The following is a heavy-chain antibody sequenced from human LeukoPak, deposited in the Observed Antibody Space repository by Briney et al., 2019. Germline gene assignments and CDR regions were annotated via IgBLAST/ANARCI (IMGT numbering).Heavy chain of an antibody. D-gene: IGHD5-24*01. Sequence: GGTLRLSCAASGFIFSTYRMSWVRQAPGKGLEWVSLINDSGRRTYYADSVKGRFTVSRDNSKYTLYLQMNSLRVEDTAVYYCASSTYNYDYALDVWGQGTTVTVSS. V-gene: IGHV3-23*01. J-gene: IGHJ6*02. CDR1: GFIFSTYR. CDR3: ASSTYNYDYALDV. CDR2: INDSGRRT.